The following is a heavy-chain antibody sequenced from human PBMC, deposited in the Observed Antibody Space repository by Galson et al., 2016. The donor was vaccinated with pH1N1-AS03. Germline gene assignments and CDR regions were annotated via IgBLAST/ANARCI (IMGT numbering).Heavy chain of an antibody. D-gene: IGHD3-16*01. Sequence: SLRLSCAASGFSFSSYSINWVRQALGKGLEWVSDISISSRTRNYADSVKGRFTISRDNAKNSLFLQMNSLRGEDTAVYYCAREGAMITFGGVGPASDYWGQGTLVTVSS. J-gene: IGHJ4*02. CDR1: GFSFSSYS. V-gene: IGHV3-48*04. CDR3: AREGAMITFGGVGPASDY. CDR2: ISISSRTR.